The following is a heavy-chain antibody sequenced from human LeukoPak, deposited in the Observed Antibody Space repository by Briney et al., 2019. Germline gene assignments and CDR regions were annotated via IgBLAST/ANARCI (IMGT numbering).Heavy chain of an antibody. V-gene: IGHV3-7*04. D-gene: IGHD6-13*01. J-gene: IGHJ4*02. CDR3: ARERVWYSSSWYTDY. CDR2: IKQDGSEK. Sequence: GGSLILSCAASGFTFSSYWMRWVRQAPGKGLEWVANIKQDGSEKYYVDSVKGRFTISRDNAKNSLYLQMNSLRAGDTAVYYCARERVWYSSSWYTDYWGQGTLVTVSS. CDR1: GFTFSSYW.